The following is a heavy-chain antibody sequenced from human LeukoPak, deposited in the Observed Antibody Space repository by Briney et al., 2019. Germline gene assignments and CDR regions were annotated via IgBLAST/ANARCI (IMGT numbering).Heavy chain of an antibody. Sequence: PGGSLRLSCAASGFTFSSYAMHWVRQASGKGLEWVTVISYDGSNKYYADSVKGRFTISRDNSKNTLYLQMNSLRAEDTAVYYCARSRGYSSGWYDRPPDYWGQGTLVTVSS. CDR2: ISYDGSNK. CDR1: GFTFSSYA. V-gene: IGHV3-30-3*01. D-gene: IGHD6-19*01. CDR3: ARSRGYSSGWYDRPPDY. J-gene: IGHJ4*02.